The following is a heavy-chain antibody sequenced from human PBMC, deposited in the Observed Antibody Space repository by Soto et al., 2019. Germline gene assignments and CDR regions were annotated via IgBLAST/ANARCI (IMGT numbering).Heavy chain of an antibody. V-gene: IGHV3-23*05. Sequence: EVQLLESGGGLVRPGGSLRLSCAASGFTFSIYAMTWVRQAPGKGLEWVSSIDSSGSVTYYGDSVKGRFTISRDNSQNTLYLQMNSLGAEDTALYDCAKIIAAHATGYWGKGTLVTVSS. CDR3: AKIIAAHATGY. CDR2: IDSSGSVT. J-gene: IGHJ4*02. CDR1: GFTFSIYA. D-gene: IGHD6-13*01.